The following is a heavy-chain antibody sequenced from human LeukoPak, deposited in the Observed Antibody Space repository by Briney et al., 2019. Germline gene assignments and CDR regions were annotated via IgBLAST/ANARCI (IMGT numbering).Heavy chain of an antibody. J-gene: IGHJ4*02. Sequence: GGSLRLSCAASGFIFSSYGMHWVRQAPGKGLEWVGRIKAKAHGGTIEYAAPVKGRFTISRDDLKSTLYLQMNSLKTEDTAVYYCTTDGVGVEGATYDNWGQGTLVSVSS. CDR1: GFIFSSYG. D-gene: IGHD1-26*01. CDR2: IKAKAHGGTI. CDR3: TTDGVGVEGATYDN. V-gene: IGHV3-15*01.